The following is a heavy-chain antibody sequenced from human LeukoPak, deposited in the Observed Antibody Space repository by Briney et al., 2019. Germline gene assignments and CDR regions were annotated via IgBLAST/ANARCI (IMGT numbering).Heavy chain of an antibody. Sequence: SVKVSCKASGGRFNTYAINWVRQAPGRGLEWMGGIIPMFETAKYAQNFQGRVTITADKSTRTAYMELSSLRSEDTAVYYCARDNDSRDPPHFDYWGQGTLVTVSS. CDR3: ARDNDSRDPPHFDY. CDR1: GGRFNTYA. V-gene: IGHV1-69*06. D-gene: IGHD3-16*01. CDR2: IIPMFETA. J-gene: IGHJ4*02.